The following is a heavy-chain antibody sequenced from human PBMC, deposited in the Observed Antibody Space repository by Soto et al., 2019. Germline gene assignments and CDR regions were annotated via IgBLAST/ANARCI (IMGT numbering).Heavy chain of an antibody. J-gene: IGHJ4*02. CDR3: AMGSTYGDYPTYYFDY. Sequence: PSETLSLTCTVSGGSISSSSYYWGWIRQPPGKGLEWIGSIYYSGSTYYNPSLKSRVTISVDTSKNQFSLKLSSVTAADTAVYYCAMGSTYGDYPTYYFDYWGQGTLVTVSS. CDR1: GGSISSSSYY. D-gene: IGHD4-17*01. CDR2: IYYSGST. V-gene: IGHV4-39*01.